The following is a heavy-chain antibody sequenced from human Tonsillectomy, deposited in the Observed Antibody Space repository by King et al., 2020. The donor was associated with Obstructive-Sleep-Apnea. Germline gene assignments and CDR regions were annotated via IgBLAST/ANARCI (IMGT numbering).Heavy chain of an antibody. CDR1: GFSVSNNY. J-gene: IGHJ4*02. CDR2: IDTTGNT. V-gene: IGHV3-53*04. Sequence: VQLVESGGALVQPGGSLRLSCAVSGFSVSNNYMSWVRQGPGKGLEWVSVIDTTGNTHYADSLKGRFTLSRDNSKNALYFQLDYLTTEDTAIYYCVGDSGSVRIFGYFDSWGQGTLVTVSS. D-gene: IGHD3-10*01. CDR3: VGDSGSVRIFGYFDS.